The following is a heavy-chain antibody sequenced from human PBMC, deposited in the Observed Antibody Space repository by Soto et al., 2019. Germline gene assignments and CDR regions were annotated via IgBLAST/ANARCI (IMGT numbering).Heavy chain of an antibody. J-gene: IGHJ4*02. CDR1: GGTFSSYA. Sequence: SVKVSCKASGGTFSSYAISWVRQAPGQGLEWMGGIIPIFGTANYAQKFQGRVTITADESTSTAYMELSSLRSEDTAVYYCAREARSGYEDYYFDYWGQGTLVTVSS. D-gene: IGHD3-22*01. CDR3: AREARSGYEDYYFDY. V-gene: IGHV1-69*13. CDR2: IIPIFGTA.